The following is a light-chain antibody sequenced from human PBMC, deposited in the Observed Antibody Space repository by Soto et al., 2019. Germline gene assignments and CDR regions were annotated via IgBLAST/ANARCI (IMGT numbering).Light chain of an antibody. Sequence: LSAGTVSLNKRERSTLSCRASQSVRSSYLAWFQQKPGQAPRLLIYGASTRATGIPDRFGGSGSGTDFTLTISGLEPADFALYYCQEYGSSPWTFGQGTMADIK. V-gene: IGKV3-20*01. CDR2: GAS. CDR1: QSVRSSY. J-gene: IGKJ1*01. CDR3: QEYGSSPWT.